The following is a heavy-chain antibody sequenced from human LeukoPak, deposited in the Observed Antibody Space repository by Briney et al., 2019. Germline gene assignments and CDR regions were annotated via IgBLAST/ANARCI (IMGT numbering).Heavy chain of an antibody. V-gene: IGHV4-59*11. CDR1: GGSISSHY. D-gene: IGHD3-22*01. CDR3: ARSGSSGYYGVFDY. CDR2: IYYSGST. Sequence: SETLSLTCTVSGGSISSHYWSWIRQPPGKGLEWIGYIYYSGSTNYNPSLKSRVTISVDTSKNQFSLKLSSVTAADTAVYYCARSGSSGYYGVFDYWGQGTLVTVSS. J-gene: IGHJ4*02.